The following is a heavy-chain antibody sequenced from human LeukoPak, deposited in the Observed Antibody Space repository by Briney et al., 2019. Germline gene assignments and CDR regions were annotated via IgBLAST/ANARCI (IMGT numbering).Heavy chain of an antibody. D-gene: IGHD2-2*01. CDR2: ISYDGSNK. V-gene: IGHV3-30*18. CDR1: GFTFSSYG. Sequence: GGSLRLSCAASGFTFSSYGMHWVRQAPGKGLEWVAVISYDGSNKYYADSVKGRFTISRDNSKNTLYLQMNSLRAEDTAVYYCAKEGVPYCSSTSCRNNYFDYWGQGTLVTVSS. CDR3: AKEGVPYCSSTSCRNNYFDY. J-gene: IGHJ4*02.